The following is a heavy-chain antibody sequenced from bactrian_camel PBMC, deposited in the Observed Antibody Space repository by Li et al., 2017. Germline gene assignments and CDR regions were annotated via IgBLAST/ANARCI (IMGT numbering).Heavy chain of an antibody. CDR1: GTRMGSKC. Sequence: HVQLVESGGGSVQAGGSLRLSCAVSGTRMGSKCMGWLRQAPGKEREGVAAIASSGSTTYTDSVKGRFNISRDNDKNTVYLQMSNLQPEDTAMYYCVDDCYGSRYYLARRTNIWGQGTQVTVS. J-gene: IGHJ4*01. CDR3: VDDCYGSRYYLARRTNI. CDR2: IASSGST. D-gene: IGHD6*01. V-gene: IGHV3S53*01.